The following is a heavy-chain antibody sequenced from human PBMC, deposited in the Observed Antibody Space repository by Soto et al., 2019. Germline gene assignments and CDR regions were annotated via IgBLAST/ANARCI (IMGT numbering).Heavy chain of an antibody. J-gene: IGHJ5*02. Sequence: ASVKVSCKASGYTFTSYYMHWVRQAPGQGLEWMGIINPSGGSTSYAQKFQGRVTMTRDTSTGSVYMELSSLRSEDTAVYYCARLPMITFGGVTHDWFDPWGQGTLVTVSS. CDR3: ARLPMITFGGVTHDWFDP. D-gene: IGHD3-16*01. CDR2: INPSGGST. CDR1: GYTFTSYY. V-gene: IGHV1-46*03.